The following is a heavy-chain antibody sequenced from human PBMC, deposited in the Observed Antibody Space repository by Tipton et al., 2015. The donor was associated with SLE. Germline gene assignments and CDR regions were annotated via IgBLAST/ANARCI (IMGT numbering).Heavy chain of an antibody. Sequence: TLSLTCTVSGGSISSHYWSWIRQPPGKGLEWIGYVFYSGSTSYNSSLKSRATISLDTSKNQFSLKLTSVTAADTAVYYCARGGCSGRSCYPYYYGMDVWGPGTTVTVSS. CDR3: ARGGCSGRSCYPYYYGMDV. CDR2: VFYSGST. V-gene: IGHV4-59*11. J-gene: IGHJ6*02. D-gene: IGHD2-15*01. CDR1: GGSISSHY.